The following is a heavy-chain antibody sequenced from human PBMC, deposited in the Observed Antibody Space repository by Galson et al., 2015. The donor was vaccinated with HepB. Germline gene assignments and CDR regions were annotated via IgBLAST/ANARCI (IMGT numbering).Heavy chain of an antibody. Sequence: SVKVSCKASGYTFTGYYMHWVRQAPGQGLEWMGRINPNSGGTNYAQKFQGRVTMTRDTSISTAYMELSRLRSDDTAVYYCARDARNDFWSGPDLSVWGKGTTVTVSS. V-gene: IGHV1-2*06. D-gene: IGHD3-3*01. CDR3: ARDARNDFWSGPDLSV. CDR1: GYTFTGYY. J-gene: IGHJ6*04. CDR2: INPNSGGT.